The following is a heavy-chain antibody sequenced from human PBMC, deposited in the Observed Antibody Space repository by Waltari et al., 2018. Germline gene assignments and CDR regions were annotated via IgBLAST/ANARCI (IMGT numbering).Heavy chain of an antibody. CDR1: GGSISSGGYY. J-gene: IGHJ4*02. D-gene: IGHD2-15*01. V-gene: IGHV4-61*08. CDR2: IYYSGST. Sequence: QVQLQESGPGLVKPSPTLSLTCTVSGGSISSGGYYWSWIRPHPGKGLEWIGYIYYSGSTNYNPSLKSRVTISVDTSKNQFSLKLSSVTAADTAVYYCARDSSRNRMFDYWGQGTLVTVSS. CDR3: ARDSSRNRMFDY.